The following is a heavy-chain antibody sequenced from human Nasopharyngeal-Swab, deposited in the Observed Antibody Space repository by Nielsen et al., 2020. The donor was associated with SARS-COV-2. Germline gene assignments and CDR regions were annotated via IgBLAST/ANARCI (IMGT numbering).Heavy chain of an antibody. Sequence: WIRQPPGKGLEWIGYIYDSENTNYNPSLKSRVTISVDTSKNQFSLKLSSVTAADTAVYYCARGRARITMVRGVKQQHFDYWGQGTLVTVSS. D-gene: IGHD3-10*01. J-gene: IGHJ4*02. V-gene: IGHV4-59*12. CDR2: IYDSENT. CDR3: ARGRARITMVRGVKQQHFDY.